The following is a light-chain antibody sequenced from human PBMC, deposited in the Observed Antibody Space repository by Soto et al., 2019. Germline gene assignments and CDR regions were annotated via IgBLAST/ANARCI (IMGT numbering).Light chain of an antibody. CDR3: QQYNSYPLT. V-gene: IGKV1-5*03. J-gene: IGKJ4*01. CDR2: KAS. CDR1: QSISSW. Sequence: DIPMTQSPSTLSASVGDRVTITCRASQSISSWLAWYQQKPGKAPKLLIFKASSLESGVPSRFSGSGSGTEFTLTISSLQPDDFAAYYCQQYNSYPLTFGGGTKVEIK.